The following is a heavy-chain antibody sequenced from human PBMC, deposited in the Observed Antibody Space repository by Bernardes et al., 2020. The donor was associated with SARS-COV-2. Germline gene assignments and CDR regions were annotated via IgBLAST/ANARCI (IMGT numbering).Heavy chain of an antibody. Sequence: ASVKVSCKASGYTFTSYAMHWVRQAPGQRLEWMGWINAGNGNTKYSQKFQGRVTITRDTSASTAYMELSSLRSEDTAVYYCARATMVRGVISWFDPWGQGTLVTVSS. V-gene: IGHV1-3*01. D-gene: IGHD3-10*01. J-gene: IGHJ5*02. CDR1: GYTFTSYA. CDR3: ARATMVRGVISWFDP. CDR2: INAGNGNT.